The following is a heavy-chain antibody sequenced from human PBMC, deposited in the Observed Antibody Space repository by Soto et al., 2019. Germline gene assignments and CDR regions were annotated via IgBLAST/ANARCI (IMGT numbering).Heavy chain of an antibody. CDR2: INGDGSST. CDR1: GFTFSSYW. CDR3: ASPAPLNSSPNPFHV. J-gene: IGHJ3*01. V-gene: IGHV3-74*01. Sequence: GGSLRLSCAASGFTFSSYWMHWVRQAPGKGLVWVSRINGDGSSTNYADSVKGRFAISRDNAKSTLYLQMNSPRAEDTAVYYCASPAPLNSSPNPFHVWGQGTVVTVSS. D-gene: IGHD6-13*01.